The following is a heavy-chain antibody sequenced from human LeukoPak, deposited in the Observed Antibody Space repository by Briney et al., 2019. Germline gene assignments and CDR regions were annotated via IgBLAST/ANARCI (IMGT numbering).Heavy chain of an antibody. V-gene: IGHV3-23*01. Sequence: PGGSLRLSCAASGFTFSAYAIHWVRQAPGKGLEWVSGISGSGYKTYYAEFVKGRFTISRDNSKNTLFLQMDSLRAEDAAVYYCATDSSGYYRFDYWGQGILVTVS. CDR1: GFTFSAYA. D-gene: IGHD3-22*01. CDR3: ATDSSGYYRFDY. J-gene: IGHJ4*02. CDR2: ISGSGYKT.